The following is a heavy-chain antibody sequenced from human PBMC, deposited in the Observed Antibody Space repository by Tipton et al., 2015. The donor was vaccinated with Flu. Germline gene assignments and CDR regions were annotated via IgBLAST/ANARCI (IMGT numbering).Heavy chain of an antibody. Sequence: GLVKPSQTLSLTCVISGDSVSSATVAWNWVRQSPSRGLEWLGRTYYRSSWNDDYAESMKSRITINADTSKNQFSLHLNSVTPEDSAVYYCARADYRIGSDYYRGMDVWGQGTTVTVSS. CDR2: TYYRSSWND. CDR3: ARADYRIGSDYYRGMDV. CDR1: GDSVSSATVA. V-gene: IGHV6-1*01. D-gene: IGHD6-19*01. J-gene: IGHJ6*02.